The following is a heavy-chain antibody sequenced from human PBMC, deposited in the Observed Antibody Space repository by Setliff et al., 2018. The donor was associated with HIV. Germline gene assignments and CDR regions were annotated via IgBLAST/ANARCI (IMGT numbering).Heavy chain of an antibody. J-gene: IGHJ6*02. CDR1: GGTFSSYA. V-gene: IGHV1-18*01. Sequence: ASVKVSCKASGGTFSSYAISWVRQAPGQGLEWMGWISAYNGNTNYAQKLQGRVTMTTDASTSTAYMELRSLRSDDTAVYYCARDVEHMMDVWGQGTTVTVSS. CDR2: ISAYNGNT. CDR3: ARDVEHMMDV.